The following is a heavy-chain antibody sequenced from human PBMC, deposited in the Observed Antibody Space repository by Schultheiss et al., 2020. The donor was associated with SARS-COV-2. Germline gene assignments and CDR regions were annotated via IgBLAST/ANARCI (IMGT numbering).Heavy chain of an antibody. Sequence: SETLSLTCAVYGGSFSGYYWSWIRQPPGKGLEWIGYIYYSGSTNYNPSLKSRVTMSVDTSKNQFSLKLSSVTAADTAVYYCAREGGRPSTSPPHYYYYMDVWGKGTTVTVSS. CDR1: GGSFSGYY. V-gene: IGHV4-59*01. D-gene: IGHD3-16*01. CDR3: AREGGRPSTSPPHYYYYMDV. CDR2: IYYSGST. J-gene: IGHJ6*03.